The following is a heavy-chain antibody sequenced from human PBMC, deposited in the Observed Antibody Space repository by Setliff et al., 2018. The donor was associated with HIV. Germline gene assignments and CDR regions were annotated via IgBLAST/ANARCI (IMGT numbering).Heavy chain of an antibody. V-gene: IGHV4-39*02. CDR1: GDSISSGSYF. D-gene: IGHD1-1*01. CDR3: TREGRGDPAMATTRIDY. J-gene: IGHJ4*02. CDR2: IYYSGFA. Sequence: SETLSLTCSVSGDSISSGSYFWGWIRQTPGKGLEWIGNIYYSGFAYYNPSLKSRVTISLDTSKTHFFLNLTSVTDADTAVYFCTREGRGDPAMATTRIDYWGQGKRVTVSS.